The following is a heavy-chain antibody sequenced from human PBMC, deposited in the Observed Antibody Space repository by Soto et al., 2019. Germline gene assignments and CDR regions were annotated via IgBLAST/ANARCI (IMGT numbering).Heavy chain of an antibody. D-gene: IGHD3-3*01. CDR3: ASLDRPLRFLEWLSPQYYYGMEV. CDR2: IYYSGST. J-gene: IGHJ6*02. Sequence: PSETLSLTCTVSGGSISSSSYYWGWIRQPPGKGLEWIGSIYYSGSTYYNPSLKSRVTISVDTSKNQFSLKLSSVTAADTAVYYCASLDRPLRFLEWLSPQYYYGMEVWGQGTTVTVSS. CDR1: GGSISSSSYY. V-gene: IGHV4-39*01.